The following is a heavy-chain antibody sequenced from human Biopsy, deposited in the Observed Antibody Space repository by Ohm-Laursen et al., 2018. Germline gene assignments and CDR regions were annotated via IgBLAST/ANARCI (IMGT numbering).Heavy chain of an antibody. D-gene: IGHD3-10*01. CDR2: ITWNSGFT. CDR3: AVTRFMSGSDS. Sequence: SLRLSCAAPGFTFDDFAMHWVRQVPGKGLEWVSGITWNSGFTGYADSVKGRFTISRDDARRSLYLQMHSLRVEDTGIYYCAVTRFMSGSDSWGQGTLVTVSS. CDR1: GFTFDDFA. J-gene: IGHJ4*02. V-gene: IGHV3-9*01.